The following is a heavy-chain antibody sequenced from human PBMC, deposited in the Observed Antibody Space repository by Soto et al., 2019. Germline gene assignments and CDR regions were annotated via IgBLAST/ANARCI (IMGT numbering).Heavy chain of an antibody. CDR2: ISSSGSTI. D-gene: IGHD5-18*01. V-gene: IGHV3-48*03. CDR3: AREVSGYSYGYSNWFDP. J-gene: IGHJ5*02. CDR1: GFTFSSYE. Sequence: PGGSLRLSCAASGFTFSSYEMNRVRQAPGKGLEWVSYISSSGSTIYYADSVKGRFTISRDNAKNSLYLQMNSLRAEDTAVYYCAREVSGYSYGYSNWFDPWGQGTLVTVSS.